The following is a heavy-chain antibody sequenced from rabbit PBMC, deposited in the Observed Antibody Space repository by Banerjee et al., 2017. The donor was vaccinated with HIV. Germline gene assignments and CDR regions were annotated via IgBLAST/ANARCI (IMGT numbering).Heavy chain of an antibody. J-gene: IGHJ4*01. Sequence: QLKETGGGLVQPGGSLTLSCKASGFDFSSYYMSWVRQAPGKGLEWIGIIYAGKGSTDYASWVNGRFTISSDNAQNTVDLQMNSLTAADTATYFCARDLYASSSGYPNYFNLWGPGTLVTVS. CDR1: GFDFSSYY. CDR3: ARDLYASSSGYPNYFNL. D-gene: IGHD1-1*01. V-gene: IGHV1S7*01. CDR2: IYAGKGST.